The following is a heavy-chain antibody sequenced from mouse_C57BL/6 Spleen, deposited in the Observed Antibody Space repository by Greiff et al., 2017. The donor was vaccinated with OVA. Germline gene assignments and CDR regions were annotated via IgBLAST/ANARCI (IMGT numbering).Heavy chain of an antibody. CDR2: IHPNSGST. J-gene: IGHJ4*01. CDR3: ARDYYGNYEGGYYYAMDY. D-gene: IGHD2-1*01. CDR1: GYTFTSYW. V-gene: IGHV1-64*01. Sequence: QVQLKQPGAELVKPGASVKLSCKASGYTFTSYWMHWVKQRPGQGLEWIGMIHPNSGSTNYNEKFKSKATLTVDKSSSTAYMQLSSLTSEDSAVYYCARDYYGNYEGGYYYAMDYWGQGTSVTVSS.